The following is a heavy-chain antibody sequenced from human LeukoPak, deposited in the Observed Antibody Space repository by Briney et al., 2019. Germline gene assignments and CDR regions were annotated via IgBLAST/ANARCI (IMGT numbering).Heavy chain of an antibody. CDR1: GFTFRSFG. D-gene: IGHD3-3*01. Sequence: PGGSLRLSCAASGFTFRSFGMNWVRQAPGKGLEWVSSISSSSSYIYYADSVKGRFTISRDNAKNSLYLQMNSLRAEDTAVYYCARTSESVLRFLEWPDYWGQGTLVTVSS. CDR3: ARTSESVLRFLEWPDY. CDR2: ISSSSSYI. V-gene: IGHV3-21*01. J-gene: IGHJ4*02.